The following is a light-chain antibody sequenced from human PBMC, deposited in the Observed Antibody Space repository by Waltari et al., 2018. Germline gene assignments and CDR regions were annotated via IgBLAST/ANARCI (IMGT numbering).Light chain of an antibody. CDR1: RDIRNY. Sequence: DIQSNQSPSFLSASVGDRVTFTRRASRDIRNYLAWYQQKSGKAPKLLIFAASTLQSGVPSRFSGSRSGTEFTLTIRSLQPEDLATYYCQQPPGTFGGGTKVEIK. CDR3: QQPPGT. CDR2: AAS. J-gene: IGKJ4*01. V-gene: IGKV1-9*01.